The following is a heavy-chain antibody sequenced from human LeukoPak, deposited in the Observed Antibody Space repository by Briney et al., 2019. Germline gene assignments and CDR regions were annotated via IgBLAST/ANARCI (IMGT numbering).Heavy chain of an antibody. D-gene: IGHD2-15*01. CDR2: SSPNSGGA. J-gene: IGHJ4*02. V-gene: IGHV1-2*02. Sequence: ASVKASCKASGYTFSGYYIHWVRQAPGQGLEWMGYSSPNSGGANSAQKFRGRVTMTRDTSISTAYMVLTRLGSDDTAVYYCAREGDGLLSKDFDYWGQGTLVTVSS. CDR1: GYTFSGYY. CDR3: AREGDGLLSKDFDY.